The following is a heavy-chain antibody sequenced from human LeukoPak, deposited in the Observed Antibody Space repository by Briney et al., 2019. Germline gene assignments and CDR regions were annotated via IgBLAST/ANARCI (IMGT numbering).Heavy chain of an antibody. D-gene: IGHD3/OR15-3a*01. CDR1: GIVFSNAW. CDR3: TYRYYDASTGPAEYFQY. V-gene: IGHV3-15*01. CDR2: IKSITDGGTT. Sequence: NPGGLLRLSCAASGIVFSNAWITWVRKAPGKGLNWVGRIKSITDGGTTDYAAPVKGRFTISRDDSKNTLYLVLNSLKTEDTAVYYCTYRYYDASTGPAEYFQYWGQGALVTVSS. J-gene: IGHJ1*01.